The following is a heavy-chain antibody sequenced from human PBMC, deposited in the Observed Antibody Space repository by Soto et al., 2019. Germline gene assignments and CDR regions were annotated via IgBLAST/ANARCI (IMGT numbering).Heavy chain of an antibody. V-gene: IGHV4-34*01. CDR3: ARDRTFGVVNYYFDY. D-gene: IGHD3-3*01. CDR2: INHSGST. CDR1: GGSFSGYY. J-gene: IGHJ4*02. Sequence: PSETLSLTCAVYGGSFSGYYWSWIRQPPGKGLEWIGEINHSGSTNYNPSLKSRVTISVDTSKNQFSLKLSSVTAADTAVYYCARDRTFGVVNYYFDYWGQGTLVTVSS.